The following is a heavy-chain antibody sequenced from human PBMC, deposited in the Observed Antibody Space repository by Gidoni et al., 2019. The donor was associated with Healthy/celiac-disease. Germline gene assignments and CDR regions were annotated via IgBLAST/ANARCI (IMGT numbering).Heavy chain of an antibody. CDR2: IWYDGSNK. V-gene: IGHV3-33*01. CDR3: ARMGAVAAFRLYYYYGMDV. J-gene: IGHJ6*02. Sequence: QVQLVESGGGVVQPGRSLRLSCAAAGFTFSSYGMHWVSQAPGKGLEWVAVIWYDGSNKYYADSVKGRFTISRDNSKNTLYLQMNSLRAEDTAVYYCARMGAVAAFRLYYYYGMDVWGQGTTVTVSS. CDR1: GFTFSSYG. D-gene: IGHD6-19*01.